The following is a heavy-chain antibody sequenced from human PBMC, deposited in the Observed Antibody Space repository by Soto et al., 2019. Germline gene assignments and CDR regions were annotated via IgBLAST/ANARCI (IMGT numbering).Heavy chain of an antibody. D-gene: IGHD4-17*01. J-gene: IGHJ4*02. CDR3: VRDDDYPANGFDY. V-gene: IGHV3-33*01. Sequence: QVQLVESGGGVVQPGRSLRLSCAASGFTFSRHGMHWVRQAPGKGLEWVAVIPNDGSYKYYSDSVKGRFTISRDNSKDTLYLGMSSLRAEDTAVYYCVRDDDYPANGFDYWGQGALVTVSS. CDR1: GFTFSRHG. CDR2: IPNDGSYK.